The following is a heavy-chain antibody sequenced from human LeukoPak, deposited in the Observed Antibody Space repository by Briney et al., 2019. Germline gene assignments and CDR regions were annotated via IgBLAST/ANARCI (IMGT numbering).Heavy chain of an antibody. Sequence: GGSLRLSCAASGFTFGSSAMSWVRQAPGKGPERVSTFSRSGPDTYYADSVKGRFTNFRDNSKNTLYLQMNSLRAEDTAVYYCAKGSLGSWYYFDYWGQGTLVTVSS. J-gene: IGHJ4*02. CDR2: FSRSGPDT. D-gene: IGHD6-13*01. CDR1: GFTFGSSA. V-gene: IGHV3-23*01. CDR3: AKGSLGSWYYFDY.